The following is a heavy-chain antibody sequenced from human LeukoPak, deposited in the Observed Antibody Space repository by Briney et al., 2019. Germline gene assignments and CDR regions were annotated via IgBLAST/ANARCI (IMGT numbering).Heavy chain of an antibody. CDR1: GDSISRSKYY. V-gene: IGHV4-39*01. Sequence: SSETLSLTCSVSGDSISRSKYYWGWIRQPPGKGLEWIGSIHYSGTTYYNPSLKSRVTISVDTSKNQFSLKLSSVTAADTAVYYCARVSGRGGPLAYYYYYGMDVWGQGTTVTVSS. CDR3: ARVSGRGGPLAYYYYYGMDV. CDR2: IHYSGTT. D-gene: IGHD3-10*01. J-gene: IGHJ6*02.